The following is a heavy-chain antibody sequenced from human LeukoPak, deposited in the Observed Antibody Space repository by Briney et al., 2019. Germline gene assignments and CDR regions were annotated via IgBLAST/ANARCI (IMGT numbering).Heavy chain of an antibody. CDR1: GGPFSSYY. D-gene: IGHD5-18*01. CDR3: ARENGYRYDY. CDR2: IFYSGST. J-gene: IGHJ4*02. Sequence: PSETLSLTCTVSGGPFSSYYWSWIRQPPGKGLEWIGNIFYSGSTNYNPSLKSRVTISVDTSKNQFSLKLSSVTAADTALYYCARENGYRYDYWGQGTLVTVSS. V-gene: IGHV4-59*01.